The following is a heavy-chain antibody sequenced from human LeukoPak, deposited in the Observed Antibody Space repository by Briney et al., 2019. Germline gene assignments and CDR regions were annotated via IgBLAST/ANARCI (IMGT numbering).Heavy chain of an antibody. J-gene: IGHJ4*02. CDR2: IKDDGSGT. V-gene: IGHV3-74*01. CDR3: ARDLFHAVES. Sequence: GGSLRLSCAASGFTFTKNWMHWVRQAPGKGLVWVSLIKDDGSGTTYADSVKGRFTISRDNAKNTVYLQMNSLRAEDTAIYYCARDLFHAVESWGQGTLVIVSS. D-gene: IGHD3-3*01. CDR1: GFTFTKNW.